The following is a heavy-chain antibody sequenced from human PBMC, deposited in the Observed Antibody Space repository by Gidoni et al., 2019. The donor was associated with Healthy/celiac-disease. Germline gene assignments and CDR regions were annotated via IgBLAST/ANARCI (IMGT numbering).Heavy chain of an antibody. Sequence: WIGGIITIFGTANYAQKFKGRFTITAHESTITAYMELSSLRSEDTAVYYCSSSPRLAVAGLDYGGQGTLVTVSS. D-gene: IGHD6-19*01. CDR3: SSSPRLAVAGLDY. CDR2: IITIFGTA. V-gene: IGHV1-69*01. J-gene: IGHJ4*02.